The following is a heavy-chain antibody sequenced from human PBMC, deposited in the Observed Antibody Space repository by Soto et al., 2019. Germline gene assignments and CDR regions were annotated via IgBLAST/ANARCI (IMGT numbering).Heavy chain of an antibody. Sequence: EVQLWESGGGLVQPGGSLRLSCGASGFTFSNFAMTWVRQTPGKGLQWVSTISDSGENTHYADFVKGRFTISRDNSRNTVDLQMSSLRDDDTALYYCATDVAPAPFSANWGQGTLVTVSS. CDR1: GFTFSNFA. V-gene: IGHV3-23*01. CDR2: ISDSGENT. CDR3: ATDVAPAPFSAN. J-gene: IGHJ4*02.